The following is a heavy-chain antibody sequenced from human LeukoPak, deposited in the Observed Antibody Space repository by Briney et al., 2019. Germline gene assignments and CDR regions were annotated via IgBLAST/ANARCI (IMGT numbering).Heavy chain of an antibody. CDR1: GYTFTGYS. CDR2: INIYTGDP. V-gene: IGHV7-4-1*02. CDR3: ARDAATINFDY. J-gene: IGHJ4*02. D-gene: IGHD5-24*01. Sequence: ASVKVSCKASGYTFTGYSINWVRQAPGQGLEWMGWINIYTGDPTYAQGFTGRFVFSLDTSVSTAYLQISSLKAEDTAVYYCARDAATINFDYWGQGTLVTVSS.